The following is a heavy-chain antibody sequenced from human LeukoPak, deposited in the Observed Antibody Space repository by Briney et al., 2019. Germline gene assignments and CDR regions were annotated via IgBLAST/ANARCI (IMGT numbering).Heavy chain of an antibody. CDR2: INHSGST. Sequence: SETLSLTCAVYGGSFSGYYWSWIRQPPGKGLEWIGEINHSGSTNYNPSLKSRVTISVDTSKNQFSLKLSSVTAADTAVYHCASPVAHDAFDIWGQGTMVTVSS. V-gene: IGHV4-34*01. D-gene: IGHD4-23*01. J-gene: IGHJ3*02. CDR1: GGSFSGYY. CDR3: ASPVAHDAFDI.